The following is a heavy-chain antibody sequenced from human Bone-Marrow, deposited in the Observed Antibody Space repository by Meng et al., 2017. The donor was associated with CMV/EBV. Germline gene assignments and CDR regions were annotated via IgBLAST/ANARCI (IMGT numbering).Heavy chain of an antibody. CDR1: GGSISSSSYY. CDR2: IYYSGST. D-gene: IGHD6-13*01. V-gene: IGHV4-39*07. Sequence: GSLRLSCTVSGGSISSSSYYWGGIRQPPGKGLEWIGSIYYSGSTYYNPSLKSRVTISVDTSKNQFSLKLSSVTAADTAVYHCARGGQLANYWGQGTLVTVSS. CDR3: ARGGQLANY. J-gene: IGHJ4*02.